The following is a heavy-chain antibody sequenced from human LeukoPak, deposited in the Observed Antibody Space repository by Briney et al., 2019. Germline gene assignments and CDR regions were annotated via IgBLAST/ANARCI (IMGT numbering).Heavy chain of an antibody. D-gene: IGHD3-16*02. V-gene: IGHV4-59*08. J-gene: IGHJ3*02. CDR1: GGSISSYY. CDR3: ASMITFGGVIVNPHDAFDI. Sequence: PSETLSLTCTVSGGSISSYYWGWIRQPPGKGLEWIGYIYYSGSTNYNPSLKSRVTISVDTSKNQFSLKLSSVTAADTAVYYCASMITFGGVIVNPHDAFDIWGQGTMVTVSS. CDR2: IYYSGST.